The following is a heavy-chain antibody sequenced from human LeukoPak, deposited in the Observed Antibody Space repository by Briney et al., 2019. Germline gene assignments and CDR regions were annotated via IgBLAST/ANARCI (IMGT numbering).Heavy chain of an antibody. D-gene: IGHD5-24*01. V-gene: IGHV3-21*01. J-gene: IGHJ4*02. CDR2: ISSSSSYI. CDR1: GSTFSSYS. Sequence: GGSLRLSCAASGSTFSSYSMNWVRQAPGKGLEWVSSISSSSSYIYYADSVKGRFTISRDNAKNSLYLQMNSLRAEDTAVYYCARDEMTTIDYWGQGTLVTVSS. CDR3: ARDEMTTIDY.